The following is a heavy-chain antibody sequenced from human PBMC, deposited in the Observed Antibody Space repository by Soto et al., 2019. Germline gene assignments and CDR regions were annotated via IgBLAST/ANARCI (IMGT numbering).Heavy chain of an antibody. V-gene: IGHV1-2*04. CDR3: ARADCSGGSCYSIYFDY. Sequence: ASVKVSCKASGYTFTGYYMHWVRQAPGQGLEWMGWINPNSGGTNYAQKFQGWVTMTRDTSISTAYMELSRLRSDDTAVYYCARADCSGGSCYSIYFDYWGQGTLVTVSS. CDR1: GYTFTGYY. J-gene: IGHJ4*02. CDR2: INPNSGGT. D-gene: IGHD2-15*01.